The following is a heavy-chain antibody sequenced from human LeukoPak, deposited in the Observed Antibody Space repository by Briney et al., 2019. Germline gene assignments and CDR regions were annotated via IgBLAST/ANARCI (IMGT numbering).Heavy chain of an antibody. J-gene: IGHJ6*02. Sequence: GASVKVSCTASGYTFTSYGISWVRQAPGQGLEWMGWISAYNGNTNYAQKLQGRVTMTTDTSTSTAYMELRSLRSDDTAVYYCAREGYNWNYVRYYYYGMDVWGQGTTVTVSS. D-gene: IGHD1-7*01. CDR1: GYTFTSYG. V-gene: IGHV1-18*01. CDR2: ISAYNGNT. CDR3: AREGYNWNYVRYYYYGMDV.